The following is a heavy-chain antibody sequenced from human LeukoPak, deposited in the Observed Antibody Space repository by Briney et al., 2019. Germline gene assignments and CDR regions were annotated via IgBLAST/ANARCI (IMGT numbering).Heavy chain of an antibody. CDR3: AKWAYYDFWSGHYKSHFDS. CDR2: MRDSGNGT. D-gene: IGHD3-3*01. CDR1: GFTFKNYA. J-gene: IGHJ4*02. V-gene: IGHV3-23*01. Sequence: GGSLRLSCVVSGFTFKNYAMSWVRQAPGKGLECVSSMRDSGNGTDYADSVKGRFTVSRDNSKNTLYLHMNTLSAEDTAVYYCAKWAYYDFWSGHYKSHFDSWGQGTLVTVSP.